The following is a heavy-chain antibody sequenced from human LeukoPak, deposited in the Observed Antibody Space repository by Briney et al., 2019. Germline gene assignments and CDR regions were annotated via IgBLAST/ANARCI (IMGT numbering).Heavy chain of an antibody. D-gene: IGHD3-22*01. CDR1: GYSFTSYW. Sequence: GESLKISCKGSGYSFTSYWIGWVRQMPGKGLEWMGIIYPGDSDTRYNPSFQGQVTISADKSISTAYLQWSSLKASDTATYYCARPEGYYYDSSGAYLRYWGQGTLVTVSS. J-gene: IGHJ4*02. CDR2: IYPGDSDT. CDR3: ARPEGYYYDSSGAYLRY. V-gene: IGHV5-51*01.